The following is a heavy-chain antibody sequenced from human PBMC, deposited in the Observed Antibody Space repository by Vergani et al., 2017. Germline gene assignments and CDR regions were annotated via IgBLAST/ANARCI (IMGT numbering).Heavy chain of an antibody. V-gene: IGHV3-72*01. CDR1: GFTFSDHY. J-gene: IGHJ3*02. D-gene: IGHD3-22*01. CDR2: TRNKANSYTT. Sequence: EVQLVESGGGLVQPGGSLRLSCAASGFTFSDHYMDWVRQALGKGLEWVGRTRNKANSYTTEYAASVKGRFTISRDDSKNSLYLQMNSLKTEDTAVYYCARVSGYYDSSGYYYAFDIWGQGTMVTVSS. CDR3: ARVSGYYDSSGYYYAFDI.